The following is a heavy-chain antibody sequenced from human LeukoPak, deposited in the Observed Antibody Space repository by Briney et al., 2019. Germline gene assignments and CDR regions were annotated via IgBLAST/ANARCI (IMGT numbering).Heavy chain of an antibody. V-gene: IGHV3-48*01. D-gene: IGHD3-22*01. J-gene: IGHJ4*02. CDR2: ISSSSSIK. CDR3: ARVWDDSSGDGDY. Sequence: GGSLRLSCAASGFTFSSYSMNWVRQAPGKGLEWVPYISSSSSIKYYADSVKGRFTISRDNAKNSLYLQMNSLRAEDTAVYYCARVWDDSSGDGDYWGQGTLVTVSS. CDR1: GFTFSSYS.